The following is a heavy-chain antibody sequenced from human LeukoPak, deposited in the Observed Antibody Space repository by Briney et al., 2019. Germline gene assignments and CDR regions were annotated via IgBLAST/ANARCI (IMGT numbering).Heavy chain of an antibody. CDR2: FYYSGST. V-gene: IGHV4-31*03. CDR1: GGSISSGAYY. J-gene: IGHJ4*02. D-gene: IGHD5-24*01. Sequence: SETLSLTCTVSGGSISSGAYYWSWIRQHPGKGLEWIGYFYYSGSTYYNPSLKSRVTISVDTSKNQFPLDLSSVTAADTAVYYCARDLGDGYLANDYWGQGTLLTVSS. CDR3: ARDLGDGYLANDY.